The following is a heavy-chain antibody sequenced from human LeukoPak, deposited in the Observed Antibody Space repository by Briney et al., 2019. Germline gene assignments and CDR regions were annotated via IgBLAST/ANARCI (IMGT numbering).Heavy chain of an antibody. Sequence: ASVKVSCKASEYTFTSYAMHWVRQAPGQRLEWMGWINAGNGNTKYSQKFQGRVTITRDTSASTAYMELSSLRSEDTAVYYCARCYSDFWSGYKDHYFDYWGQGTLVTVSS. CDR2: INAGNGNT. CDR3: ARCYSDFWSGYKDHYFDY. CDR1: EYTFTSYA. J-gene: IGHJ4*02. D-gene: IGHD3-3*01. V-gene: IGHV1-3*01.